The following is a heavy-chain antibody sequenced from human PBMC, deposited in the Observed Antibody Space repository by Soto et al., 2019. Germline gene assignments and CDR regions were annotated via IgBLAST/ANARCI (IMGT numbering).Heavy chain of an antibody. CDR2: ISYDGSNK. V-gene: IGHV3-30*18. CDR1: GFTFSSYG. Sequence: QMQLVESGGGVVQPGRSLRLSCAASGFTFSSYGMHWVRQAPGKGLEWVAVISYDGSNKYYADSVKGRFTISRDNSKNTLYLQMNSLRAEDTAVYYCAKDYGDYEHYWGQGTLVTVSS. CDR3: AKDYGDYEHY. D-gene: IGHD4-17*01. J-gene: IGHJ4*02.